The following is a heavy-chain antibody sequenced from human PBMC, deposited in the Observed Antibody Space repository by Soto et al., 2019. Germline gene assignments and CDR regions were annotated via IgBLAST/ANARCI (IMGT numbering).Heavy chain of an antibody. J-gene: IGHJ6*02. D-gene: IGHD1-1*01. CDR2: IWYDGGNK. V-gene: IGHV3-33*01. CDR3: AREGLGERRGYGMDV. CDR1: GFTFSSYG. Sequence: QVQLVESGGGVVQPGRSLRLSCAASGFTFSSYGMHWVRQAPGKGLEWVAVIWYDGGNKYYADSVKGRFTISRDNSQSTLYLQMNSLRAEDTAVYYCAREGLGERRGYGMDVWGQGTTVTVSS.